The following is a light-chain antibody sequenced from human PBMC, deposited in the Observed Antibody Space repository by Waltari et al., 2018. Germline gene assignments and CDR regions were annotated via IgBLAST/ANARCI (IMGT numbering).Light chain of an antibody. CDR1: QSLLHTDGYTY. CDR2: GGS. CDR3: MQHKVVPRT. J-gene: IGKJ1*01. Sequence: DIVMTQTPLSLPVTPGEPASISCRSSQSLLHTDGYTYLDWYLQKPGQSPQLLIYGGSNRASGVPDRFSGSGSGTDFTLKISRLEAEDVGVYYCMQHKVVPRTFGQGTKVEIK. V-gene: IGKV2-40*01.